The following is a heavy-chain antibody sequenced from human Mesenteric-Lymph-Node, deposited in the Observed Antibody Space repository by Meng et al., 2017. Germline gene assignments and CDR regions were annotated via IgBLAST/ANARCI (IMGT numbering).Heavy chain of an antibody. CDR3: ARVRGWFDL. J-gene: IGHJ5*02. CDR2: ISSGSNYI. CDR1: GFTFNTYT. V-gene: IGHV3-21*01. Sequence: GGSLRLSCTASGFTFNTYTITWVRQAPGKGLEWASSISSGSNYIYYLDSVKGRFTISRDNAKNSLFLHMSSLRAEDTAVYYCARVRGWFDLWGQGTLVTVSS.